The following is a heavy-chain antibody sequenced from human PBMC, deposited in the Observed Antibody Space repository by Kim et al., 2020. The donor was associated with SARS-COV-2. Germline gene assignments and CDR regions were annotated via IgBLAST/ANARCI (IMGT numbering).Heavy chain of an antibody. CDR3: ARDRPYYGSGIDRGY. V-gene: IGHV3-21*01. CDR1: GFTFSSYS. J-gene: IGHJ4*02. CDR2: ISSSSSYI. Sequence: GGSLRLSCAASGFTFSSYSMNWVRQAPGKGLEWVSSISSSSSYIYYADSVKGRFTISRDNAKNSLYLQMNSLRAEDTAVYYCARDRPYYGSGIDRGYWGQGTLVTVSS. D-gene: IGHD3-10*01.